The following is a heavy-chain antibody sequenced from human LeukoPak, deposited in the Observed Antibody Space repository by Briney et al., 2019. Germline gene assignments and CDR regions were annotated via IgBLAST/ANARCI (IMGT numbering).Heavy chain of an antibody. Sequence: PSQTLSLTCTVSGGSISSGSYYWSWIRQPAGKGLEWIGRIYTSGSTNYNPSPKSRVTISVDTSKNQFSLTLSSVTAADTAVYYCARTHSSGWSGSYWYFDLWGRGTLVTVSS. V-gene: IGHV4-61*02. CDR1: GGSISSGSYY. J-gene: IGHJ2*01. CDR2: IYTSGST. D-gene: IGHD6-19*01. CDR3: ARTHSSGWSGSYWYFDL.